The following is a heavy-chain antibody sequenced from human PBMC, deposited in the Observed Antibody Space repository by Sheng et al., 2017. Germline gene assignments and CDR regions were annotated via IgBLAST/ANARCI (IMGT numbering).Heavy chain of an antibody. CDR3: ASTEPTVGY. D-gene: IGHD1-26*01. J-gene: IGHJ4*02. Sequence: QVQLQQWGAGLLKPSETLSLTCAVYGGSFNSFWLSWIRQPPGKGLEWIGEINHSGNTNYNPSLKSRVTISVDTSKNQVSLKLSSMTAADTAVYYCASTEPTVGYWGQGTLVTVSS. CDR2: INHSGNT. CDR1: GGSFNSFW. V-gene: IGHV4-34*01.